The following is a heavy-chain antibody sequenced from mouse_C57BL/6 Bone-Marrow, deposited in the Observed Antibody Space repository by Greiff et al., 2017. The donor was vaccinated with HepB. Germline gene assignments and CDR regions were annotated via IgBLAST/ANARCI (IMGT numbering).Heavy chain of an antibody. CDR2: IYPRSGNT. Sequence: QVQLKESGAELARPGASVKLSCKASGYTFTSYGISWVKQRTGQGLEWIGEIYPRSGNTYYNEKFKGKATLTADKSSSTAYMELRSLTSEDSAVYFCARMYSNYNAMDYWGQGTSVTVSS. CDR3: ARMYSNYNAMDY. V-gene: IGHV1-81*01. D-gene: IGHD2-5*01. CDR1: GYTFTSYG. J-gene: IGHJ4*01.